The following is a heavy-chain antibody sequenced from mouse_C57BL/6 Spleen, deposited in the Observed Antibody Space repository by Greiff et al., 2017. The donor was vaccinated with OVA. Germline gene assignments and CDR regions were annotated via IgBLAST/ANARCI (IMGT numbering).Heavy chain of an antibody. V-gene: IGHV5-17*01. Sequence: DVMLVESGGGLVKPGGSLKLSCAASGFTFSDYGMHWVRQAPEKGLEWVAYISSGSSTIYYADTVTGRFTISRDNAKNTLFLQMTSLRSEDTAMYYCARFYYDYDDFAYWGQGTLVTVSA. CDR1: GFTFSDYG. CDR2: ISSGSSTI. CDR3: ARFYYDYDDFAY. J-gene: IGHJ3*01. D-gene: IGHD2-4*01.